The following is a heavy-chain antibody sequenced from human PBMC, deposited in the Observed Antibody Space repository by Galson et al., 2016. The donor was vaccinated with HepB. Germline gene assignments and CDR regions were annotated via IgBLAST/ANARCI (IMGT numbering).Heavy chain of an antibody. D-gene: IGHD1-14*01. CDR2: ISVNGGDT. CDR3: ARAKAENPLSAHTY. Sequence: SVKVSCKASGYMFSDSGVTWLRQAPGKGPEWIGWISVNGGDTRVARKLQGRVSMIADISTTTASLDLRDLRPDDTAVYYCARAKAENPLSAHTYWGQGTLITVSS. V-gene: IGHV1-18*01. CDR1: GYMFSDSG. J-gene: IGHJ4*02.